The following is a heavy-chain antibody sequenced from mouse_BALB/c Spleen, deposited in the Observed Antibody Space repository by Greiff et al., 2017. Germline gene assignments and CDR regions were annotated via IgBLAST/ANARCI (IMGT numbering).Heavy chain of an antibody. D-gene: IGHD2-4*01. J-gene: IGHJ2*01. Sequence: EVQGVESGGGLVKPGGSLKLSCAASGFTFSSYAMSWVRQTPEKRLEWVATISSGGSYTYYPDSVKGRFTISRDNAKNTLYLQMSSLRSEDTAMYYCARRGMITTGYYCDYWGQGTTLTVSS. CDR3: ARRGMITTGYYCDY. CDR2: ISSGGSYT. V-gene: IGHV5-9-3*01. CDR1: GFTFSSYA.